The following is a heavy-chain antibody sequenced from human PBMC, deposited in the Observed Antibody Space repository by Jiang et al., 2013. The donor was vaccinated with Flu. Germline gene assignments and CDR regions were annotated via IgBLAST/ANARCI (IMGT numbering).Heavy chain of an antibody. D-gene: IGHD2-2*01. J-gene: IGHJ6*02. V-gene: IGHV2-5*02. CDR2: IYWDDDK. CDR1: GSHSALVEWV. CDR3: AHSARDCSSTSCYRTQYYYYYGMDV. Sequence: TQTLTLTCTFVWGSHSALVEWVWARIRQPPGKALEWLALIYWDDDKRYSPSLKSRLTITKDTSKNQVVLTMTNMDPVDTATYYCAHSARDCSSTSCYRTQYYYYYGMDVWGQGTTVTVSS.